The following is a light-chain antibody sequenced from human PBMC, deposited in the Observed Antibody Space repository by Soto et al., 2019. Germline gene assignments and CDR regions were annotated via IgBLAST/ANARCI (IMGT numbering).Light chain of an antibody. CDR2: EVT. CDR3: CSFADFTYV. CDR1: SSDIGSYAL. J-gene: IGLJ1*01. V-gene: IGLV2-23*02. Sequence: QSALTQPAAVSGAPGQSITISCTGTSSDIGSYALVSWYQQHPGTAPKLIIYEVTKRPSGLSTRFSGSKSGNTASLTISGLQAVDEADYYCCSFADFTYVFGTGTKVTVL.